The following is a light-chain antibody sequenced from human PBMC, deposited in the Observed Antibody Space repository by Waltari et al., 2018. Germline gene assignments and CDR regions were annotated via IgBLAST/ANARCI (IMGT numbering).Light chain of an antibody. CDR2: WAA. CDR3: NTYYSTTLT. J-gene: IGKJ2*01. Sequence: NNNNCCGWYQRNPGKPTKSLMYWAAIRESGVPDSFSGSGSGRDVTLSLRRLQAEDVAVVHCNTYYSTTLTLGQGTKLEIK. V-gene: IGKV4-1*01. CDR1: NNNNC.